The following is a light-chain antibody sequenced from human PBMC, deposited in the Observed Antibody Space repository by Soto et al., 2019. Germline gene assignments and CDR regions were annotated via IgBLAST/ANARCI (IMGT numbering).Light chain of an antibody. V-gene: IGLV4-69*01. Sequence: QLVLTQSPSASASLGASVKLTCTLSSGHSSYAIAWHQQQPEKGPRYLMKLNSDGSHSKGDGIPDRFSGSSSGAERYLIISSLQSEDEADYYCQTWGTGIHVFGTGTTLNVL. CDR1: SGHSSYA. J-gene: IGLJ1*01. CDR2: LNSDGSH. CDR3: QTWGTGIHV.